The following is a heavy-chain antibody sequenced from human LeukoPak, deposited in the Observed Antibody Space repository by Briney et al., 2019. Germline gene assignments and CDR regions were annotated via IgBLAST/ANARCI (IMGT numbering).Heavy chain of an antibody. J-gene: IGHJ3*02. CDR3: ARRPHDALDI. Sequence: SETLSLTCTVSGGSISSHYWSWIRQPPGKGLEWIGYIYYSGSTNYNPSLKSRVTISVDTSKNQFSLKLSSVTAADTAVYYCARRPHDALDIWGQGTMVTVSS. CDR2: IYYSGST. V-gene: IGHV4-59*11. CDR1: GGSISSHY.